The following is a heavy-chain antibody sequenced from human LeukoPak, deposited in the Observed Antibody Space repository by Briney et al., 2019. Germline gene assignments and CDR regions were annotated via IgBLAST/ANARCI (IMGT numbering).Heavy chain of an antibody. D-gene: IGHD3-3*01. V-gene: IGHV4-39*07. Sequence: KPSETLSLTCTVSGGSISSSSYYWGWIRQPPGKGLEWIGSIYYSGSTPYNPSLKSRVTISVDTSKNQFSLKLSSVTAADAAVYYCARDSKRDYDFWSGYYMWNWFDPWGQGTLVTVSS. CDR3: ARDSKRDYDFWSGYYMWNWFDP. CDR1: GGSISSSSYY. CDR2: IYYSGST. J-gene: IGHJ5*02.